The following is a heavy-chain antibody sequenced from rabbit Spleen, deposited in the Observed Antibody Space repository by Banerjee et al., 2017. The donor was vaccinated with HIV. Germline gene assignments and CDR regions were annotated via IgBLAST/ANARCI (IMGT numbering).Heavy chain of an antibody. CDR1: GFDFSINYV. V-gene: IGHV1S45*01. CDR2: IYPTNGVS. J-gene: IGHJ4*01. Sequence: QEQLVESGGGLVQPEGSLTLTCTVSGFDFSINYVMRWVRQAPGKGLEWIASIYPTNGVSYYANWAKGRFTISKTSSTTVTLQMTSLTAADTATYFCASDGAGGSYFALWGPGTLVTVS. CDR3: ASDGAGGSYFAL. D-gene: IGHD8-1*01.